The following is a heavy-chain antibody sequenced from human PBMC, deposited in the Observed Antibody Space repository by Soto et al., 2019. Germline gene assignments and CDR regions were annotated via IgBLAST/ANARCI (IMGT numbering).Heavy chain of an antibody. CDR3: TRYQETLGFTP. CDR2: MNPNSDT. V-gene: IGHV1-8*01. D-gene: IGHD2-15*01. CDR1: GYTSTNLD. Sequence: QVQLVQSGAEVKKPGASVKVSCKASGYTSTNLDINWVRQAAGQGLEWVGWMNPNSDTGVAQKVQGRVTLTRDTSTSTVYMELSGLRSEDTAVYYCTRYQETLGFTPWGQGTPVFVSS. J-gene: IGHJ5*02.